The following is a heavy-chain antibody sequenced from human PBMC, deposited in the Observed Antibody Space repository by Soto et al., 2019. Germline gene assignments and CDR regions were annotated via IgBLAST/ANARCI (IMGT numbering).Heavy chain of an antibody. V-gene: IGHV4-59*02. CDR3: ARGVWETRFGY. CDR2: MDYRGST. Sequence: SETLSLTCSFSGDSVTSHYLTWIRQSPERGLEWIGEMDYRGSTNYNPSLKSRVSISVDRSKNQFTLQLNSVTAADTAVYYCARGVWETRFGYWGQGTPVTVSS. CDR1: GDSVTSHY. D-gene: IGHD1-26*01. J-gene: IGHJ4*02.